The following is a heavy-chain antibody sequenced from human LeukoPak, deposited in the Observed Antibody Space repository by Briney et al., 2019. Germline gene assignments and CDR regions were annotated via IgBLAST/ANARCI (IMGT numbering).Heavy chain of an antibody. J-gene: IGHJ4*02. Sequence: SETLSLTCTVSGGSISSYYWSWIRQPPGKGLEWIGYISYSGSTNYNPSLKSRVTISVDTSKNQFSLNLSSVTAADTAVYYCARTTVTTGLHFDYWGQGTLVTVSS. CDR2: ISYSGST. D-gene: IGHD4-17*01. V-gene: IGHV4-59*01. CDR1: GGSISSYY. CDR3: ARTTVTTGLHFDY.